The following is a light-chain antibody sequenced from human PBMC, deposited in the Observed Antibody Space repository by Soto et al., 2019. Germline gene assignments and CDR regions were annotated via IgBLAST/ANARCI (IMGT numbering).Light chain of an antibody. CDR2: GAS. CDR1: QTVRSSS. V-gene: IGKV3-20*01. J-gene: IGKJ5*01. Sequence: VWTLSPGTLSLYPGERATLSCRASQTVRSSSLAWYQQKPGQAPRLLIYGASTRAAGIPDRFSGSGSGTDFTLTITRLEPEDSAVYFCQQDTGPPTTFGQGTRLEIK. CDR3: QQDTGPPTT.